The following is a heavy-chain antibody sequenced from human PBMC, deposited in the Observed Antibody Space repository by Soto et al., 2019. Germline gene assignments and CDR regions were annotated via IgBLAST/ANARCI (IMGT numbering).Heavy chain of an antibody. J-gene: IGHJ6*02. CDR3: AREDYYDSSGYFLVRYYVGMDV. Sequence: ASVKVSCKASGYTFTNSGISWVRQAPGQGLQRMGWIGAYNGHTKYAQKLQGRVTMTTDTSTSTAYMELRRLKSDDTAVYYWAREDYYDSSGYFLVRYYVGMDVWVYRTTCTVS. CDR1: GYTFTNSG. V-gene: IGHV1-18*01. D-gene: IGHD3-22*01. CDR2: IGAYNGHT.